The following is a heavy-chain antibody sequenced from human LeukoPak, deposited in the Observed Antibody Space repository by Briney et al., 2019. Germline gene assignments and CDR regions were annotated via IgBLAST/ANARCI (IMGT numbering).Heavy chain of an antibody. Sequence: ASVKVSCKASGYTFTSYGISWVRQAPGQGLEWMGWISPYDGNTNYAQNLQGRVTMTTDTSTSTAYMELRSLRSDDTAVYYCARAAYGDHHEDWYFDLWGRGTLVTVSS. D-gene: IGHD4-17*01. J-gene: IGHJ2*01. CDR1: GYTFTSYG. V-gene: IGHV1-18*01. CDR3: ARAAYGDHHEDWYFDL. CDR2: ISPYDGNT.